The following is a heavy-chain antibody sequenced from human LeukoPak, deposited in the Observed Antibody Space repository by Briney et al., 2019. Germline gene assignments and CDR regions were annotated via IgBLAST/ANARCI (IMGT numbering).Heavy chain of an antibody. CDR1: GGSISSGRYY. D-gene: IGHD3/OR15-3a*01. CDR2: IYTSGST. Sequence: SQTLSLTCTGSGGSISSGRYYWSWIRQPAGKGLEWIGRIYTSGSTNYNPSLKSRVTISVDTSKNQFSLRLSSVTAADTAVYYCARLLGTGYYYYYMDVWGKGTTVTVSS. J-gene: IGHJ6*03. V-gene: IGHV4-61*02. CDR3: ARLLGTGYYYYYMDV.